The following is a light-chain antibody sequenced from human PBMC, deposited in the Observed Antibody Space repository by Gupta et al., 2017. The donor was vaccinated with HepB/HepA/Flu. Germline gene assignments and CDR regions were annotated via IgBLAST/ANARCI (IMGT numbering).Light chain of an antibody. CDR3: RHCLQFPVT. Sequence: DIVMTQTPLSLSVTPGQPASISCRSSQSLLHSDGKTYLYWYLQKPGQPPQLLIYEVSNRFPGVSDRSSGSGSGTDFTLKISLVVAEDVGVYYCRHCLQFPVTFRPGTKVDIK. V-gene: IGKV2D-29*01. CDR1: QSLLHSDGKTY. J-gene: IGKJ3*01. CDR2: EVS.